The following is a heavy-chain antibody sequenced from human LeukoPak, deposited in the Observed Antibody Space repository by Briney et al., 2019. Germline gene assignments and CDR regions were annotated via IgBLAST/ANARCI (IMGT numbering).Heavy chain of an antibody. J-gene: IGHJ6*02. CDR3: ARSNLAVAGDYYYGMDV. CDR2: IYYSGST. Sequence: PSETLSLTCTVSGGSISSYYWSWIRQPPGKGLEWIGYIYYSGSTNYNPSLKSRVTISVDTSKNQFSLKLSSVTAADTAVYYCARSNLAVAGDYYYGMDVWGQGTTVTVSS. V-gene: IGHV4-59*08. D-gene: IGHD6-19*01. CDR1: GGSISSYY.